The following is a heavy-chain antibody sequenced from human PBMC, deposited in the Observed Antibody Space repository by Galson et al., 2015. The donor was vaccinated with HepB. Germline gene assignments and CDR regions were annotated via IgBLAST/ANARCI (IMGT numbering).Heavy chain of an antibody. V-gene: IGHV1-69*13. CDR3: ALLATIWFGANTRGWFDP. Sequence: SVKVSCKASGGTFSSYAISWVRQAPGQGLEWMGGIIPIFGTANYAQKFQGRVTITADESTSTAYMELSSLRSEDTAVYYCALLATIWFGANTRGWFDPWGQGTLVTVSS. J-gene: IGHJ5*02. CDR1: GGTFSSYA. CDR2: IIPIFGTA. D-gene: IGHD3-10*01.